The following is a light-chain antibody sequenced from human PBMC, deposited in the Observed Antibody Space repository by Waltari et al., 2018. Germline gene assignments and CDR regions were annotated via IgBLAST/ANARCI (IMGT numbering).Light chain of an antibody. Sequence: QSALTQTASVSGSPGQAITISCSGTTSDIGKYNLVSWYQRHPGKAPTLIIYDVNKRPSGVSNRFSGSKSGNTAFLTSSGLQSADEADYYCCSYAGSAISMFGGGTKVTVL. V-gene: IGLV2-23*02. CDR3: CSYAGSAISM. CDR1: TSDIGKYNL. J-gene: IGLJ3*02. CDR2: DVN.